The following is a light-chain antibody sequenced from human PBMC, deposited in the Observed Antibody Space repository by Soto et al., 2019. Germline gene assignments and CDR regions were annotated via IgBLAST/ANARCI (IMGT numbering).Light chain of an antibody. J-gene: IGLJ1*01. CDR2: DFT. CDR3: CSYAGRHVFV. Sequence: QAALAQPRSVSGSPGQSFTISCTGPSSDVGGLHSVSWYQQRPGTTPKLMIFDFTKRPSGVPDRFSGSKSDNTASLTISGLHPEDEADYYCCSYAGRHVFVLGNGTKVT. V-gene: IGLV2-11*01. CDR1: SSDVGGLHS.